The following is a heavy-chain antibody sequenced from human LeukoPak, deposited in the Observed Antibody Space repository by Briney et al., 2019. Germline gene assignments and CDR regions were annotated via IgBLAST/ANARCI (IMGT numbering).Heavy chain of an antibody. CDR3: ARDGYSGYDYYGMDV. CDR2: MNPNSGNT. CDR1: GYTFTSYD. Sequence: GASVKVSCKASGYTFTSYDINWVRQATGQGLEWMGWMNPNSGNTGYAQKFQGRDTMTRNTSISTAYMELSSLRSEDTAVYYCARDGYSGYDYYGMDVWGQGTTVTVSS. V-gene: IGHV1-8*01. J-gene: IGHJ6*02. D-gene: IGHD1-26*01.